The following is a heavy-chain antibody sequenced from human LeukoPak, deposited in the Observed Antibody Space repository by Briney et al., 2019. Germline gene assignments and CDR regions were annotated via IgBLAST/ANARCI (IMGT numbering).Heavy chain of an antibody. V-gene: IGHV3-43D*03. CDR1: GFKFDEYG. CDR2: VSWDGGNT. D-gene: IGHD2-15*01. CDR3: VRDICGGSCYPYLDQYRYYMDV. J-gene: IGHJ6*03. Sequence: GGSLRLSCAVSGFKFDEYGMHWARQAPGKGLEWLSFVSWDGGNTYYADSVKGRFTISRDNAKNSLYLQMTSLGAEDTALYYCVRDICGGSCYPYLDQYRYYMDVWGKGTTVTVSS.